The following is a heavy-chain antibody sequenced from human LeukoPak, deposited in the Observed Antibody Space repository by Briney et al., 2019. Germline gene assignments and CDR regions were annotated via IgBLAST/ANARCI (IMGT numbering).Heavy chain of an antibody. V-gene: IGHV3-11*04. Sequence: GGSLRLSCAASGFTFSDYNMRWIRQAPGKGLEWVSYISSSGTTIYYADSVKGRFTISRDNAKNSLYLQMNSLSAEDTAVYYCAELGITMIGGVWGKGTTVTISS. D-gene: IGHD3-10*02. CDR2: ISSSGTTI. CDR1: GFTFSDYN. J-gene: IGHJ6*04. CDR3: AELGITMIGGV.